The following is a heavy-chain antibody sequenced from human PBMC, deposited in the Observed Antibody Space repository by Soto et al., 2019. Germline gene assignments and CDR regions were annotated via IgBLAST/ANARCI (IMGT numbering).Heavy chain of an antibody. J-gene: IGHJ5*02. CDR1: GGSISSSSYY. V-gene: IGHV4-39*01. Sequence: SETLSLTCTVSGGSISSSSYYWGWIRQPPGKGLEWIGSIYYSGSTYYNPSLKSRVTISVDTSKNQFSLKLSSVTAADTAVYYCARLEMGFRDNRFDPWGQGTLVTVSS. CDR3: ARLEMGFRDNRFDP. CDR2: IYYSGST. D-gene: IGHD3-10*01.